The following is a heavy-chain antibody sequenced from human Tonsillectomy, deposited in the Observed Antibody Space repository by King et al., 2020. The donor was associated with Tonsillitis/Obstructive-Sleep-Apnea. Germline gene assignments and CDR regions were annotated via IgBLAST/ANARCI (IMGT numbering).Heavy chain of an antibody. D-gene: IGHD7-27*01. CDR1: GGSISSYY. CDR2: IYYSGST. V-gene: IGHV4-59*08. J-gene: IGHJ4*02. CDR3: ARQRLRMGIDY. Sequence: QLQESGPGLVKPSETLSLTCTVSGGSISSYYWSWLRQPPGKGLEWIGYIYYSGSTNYNPSLKSRVTISVDTSKNQFSLKLSSVTAADTAVYYCARQRLRMGIDYWGQGTLVTVSS.